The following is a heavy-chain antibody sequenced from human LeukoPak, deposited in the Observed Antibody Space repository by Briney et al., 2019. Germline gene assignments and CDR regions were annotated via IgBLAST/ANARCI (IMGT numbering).Heavy chain of an antibody. J-gene: IGHJ4*02. Sequence: PSETLSLTCAVYGGSFSGYCWSWIRQPPGKGLEWIGEINHSGSTNYNPPLKSRVTISVDTSKNQFSLKLSSVTAADTAVYYCARSVPSMVRGVSFDYWGQGTLVTVSS. V-gene: IGHV4-34*01. CDR3: ARSVPSMVRGVSFDY. CDR1: GGSFSGYC. CDR2: INHSGST. D-gene: IGHD3-10*01.